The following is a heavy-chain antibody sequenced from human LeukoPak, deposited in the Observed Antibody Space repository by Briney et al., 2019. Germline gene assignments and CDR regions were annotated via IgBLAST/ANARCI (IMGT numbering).Heavy chain of an antibody. J-gene: IGHJ4*02. CDR2: IYYSGST. V-gene: IGHV4-59*01. CDR1: GGSISSYY. Sequence: PSETLSLTCTASGGSISSYYWSWIRQPPGKGLEWIGYIYYSGSTDYNPSLKSRVTISVDTSKSQFSLKLSSVTAADTAVYYCASAPNYYYFDFWGQGTLVTVSS. CDR3: ASAPNYYYFDF. D-gene: IGHD1-7*01.